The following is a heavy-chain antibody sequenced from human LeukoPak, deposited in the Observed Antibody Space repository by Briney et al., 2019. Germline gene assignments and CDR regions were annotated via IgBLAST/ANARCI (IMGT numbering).Heavy chain of an antibody. D-gene: IGHD5-24*01. CDR2: ISYDGSKK. V-gene: IGHV3-30*04. CDR1: GFTFSSYA. CDR3: ARYAGGYNRYFDY. Sequence: PGRSLRLSCAASGFTFSSYAMHWVRQAPGKGLEWVAVISYDGSKKYYADSVKGRFTISRDNSKNTLYPQMNSLRAEDTAVYYCARYAGGYNRYFDYWGQGTLVTVSS. J-gene: IGHJ4*02.